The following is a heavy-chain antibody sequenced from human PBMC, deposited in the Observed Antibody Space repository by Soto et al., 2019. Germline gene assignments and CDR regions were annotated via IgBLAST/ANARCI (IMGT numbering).Heavy chain of an antibody. Sequence: EVQLVETGGGLIQPGGSLRLSCAASGFTVSSNYMSWVRQAPGKGLEWVSVIYGGGSTYYADSVKGRFTISRDNSKNTLYLQMNSLRAEDTAVYYCARNYGGKAPYYFDYWGQGTLVTVSS. V-gene: IGHV3-53*02. CDR2: IYGGGST. D-gene: IGHD4-17*01. J-gene: IGHJ4*02. CDR3: ARNYGGKAPYYFDY. CDR1: GFTVSSNY.